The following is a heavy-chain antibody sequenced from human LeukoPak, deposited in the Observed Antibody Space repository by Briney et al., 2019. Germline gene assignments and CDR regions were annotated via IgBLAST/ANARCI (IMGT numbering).Heavy chain of an antibody. CDR1: GFTFSIYS. V-gene: IGHV3-48*01. CDR2: IGSSDTTI. Sequence: GGSLRLSCAAPGFTFSIYSMNWIRQAPGKGLEWVSYIGSSDTTIYYADSVKGRFTISRDNAKNSLYLQMNSLRAEDTAVYYCARAVAGLRHFDYWGQGTLVTVSS. D-gene: IGHD6-19*01. CDR3: ARAVAGLRHFDY. J-gene: IGHJ4*02.